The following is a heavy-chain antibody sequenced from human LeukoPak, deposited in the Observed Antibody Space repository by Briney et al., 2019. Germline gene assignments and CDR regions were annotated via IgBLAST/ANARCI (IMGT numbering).Heavy chain of an antibody. D-gene: IGHD6-19*01. Sequence: QPGGSLRLSCAASGFTVSSNYMSWVRQAPGKGLEWVSVIYSGGSTYYADSVKGRFTISRDTSKNTLYLQMNSLRAEDTAVYYCARHSSQHGVFDYWGQGTLVTVSS. CDR3: ARHSSQHGVFDY. CDR2: IYSGGST. J-gene: IGHJ4*02. V-gene: IGHV3-53*01. CDR1: GFTVSSNY.